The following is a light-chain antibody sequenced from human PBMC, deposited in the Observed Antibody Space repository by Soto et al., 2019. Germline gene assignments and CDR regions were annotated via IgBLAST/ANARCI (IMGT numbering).Light chain of an antibody. Sequence: DIVLTQTPLFLSVTAGQPASISFRSTQSLLHSDGKTYFYWFLQKAGQPPQLLIYEVSNRFSGVSDRLSGSGSGTDFTLKISRVEADDVGIYYCQQRNNWPPGITFGQGTRLEI. CDR2: EVS. CDR3: QQRNNWPPGIT. V-gene: IGKV2D-29*01. J-gene: IGKJ5*01. CDR1: QSLLHSDGKTY.